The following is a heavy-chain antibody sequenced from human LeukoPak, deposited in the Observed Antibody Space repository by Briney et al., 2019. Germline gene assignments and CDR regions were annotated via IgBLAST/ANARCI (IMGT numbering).Heavy chain of an antibody. D-gene: IGHD6-19*01. V-gene: IGHV4-4*07. CDR2: ICASGST. CDR1: GGSFSSHY. J-gene: IGHJ4*02. CDR3: ARTYSSVSTTYYFDY. Sequence: PSETLSLTCTVSGGSFSSHYWSGIRQPAGKGLEWIGHICASGSTKYNPSLQSRVTMSVDTSKTQFSLKLSSVPAADTAVYYCARTYSSVSTTYYFDYWGQGTLVTVSS.